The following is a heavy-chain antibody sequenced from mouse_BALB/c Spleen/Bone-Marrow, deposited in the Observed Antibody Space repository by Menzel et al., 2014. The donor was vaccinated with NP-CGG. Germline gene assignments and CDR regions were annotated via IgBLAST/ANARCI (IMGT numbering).Heavy chain of an antibody. Sequence: EVQLQQSGPELVKPGASVKISCTASGYSFTGYFINWVMQSRGKSLEWIGRINPYNADTFYNQMFKGKATLTVDKSSYTAHMELRSRAYEDSGVYYCARAYDYEERVDKWGQGNTLTVSS. CDR3: ARAYDYEERVDK. D-gene: IGHD2-4*01. CDR1: GYSFTGYF. J-gene: IGHJ2*01. V-gene: IGHV1-20*02. CDR2: INPYNADT.